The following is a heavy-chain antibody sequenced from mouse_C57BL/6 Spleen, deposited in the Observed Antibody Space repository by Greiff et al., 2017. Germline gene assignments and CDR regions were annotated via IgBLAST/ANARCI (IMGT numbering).Heavy chain of an antibody. CDR1: GYAFSSYW. J-gene: IGHJ3*01. CDR2: IYPGDGDT. D-gene: IGHD1-1*01. V-gene: IGHV1-80*01. CDR3: ARGTPRDGYGSPWFAY. Sequence: QVQLKESGAELVKPGASVKISCKASGYAFSSYWMNWVKQRPGKGLEWIGQIYPGDGDTNYNGKFKGKATLTADKSSSTAYMQLSSLTSEDSAVYFCARGTPRDGYGSPWFAYWGQGTLVTVSA.